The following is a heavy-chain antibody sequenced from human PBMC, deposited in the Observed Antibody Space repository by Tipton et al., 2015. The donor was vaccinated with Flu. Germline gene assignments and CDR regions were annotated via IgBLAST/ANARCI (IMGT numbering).Heavy chain of an antibody. Sequence: SLRLSCAASGFAFGSYAMSWVCQAPGKGLEWGSIISGSGGSTYYADSVKGRFTISRDNSKNTLFLQMNSLRAEDTAVYYCAKDKSLDGGNSDGYFPHWGLGTLVTVSS. V-gene: IGHV3-23*01. J-gene: IGHJ1*01. CDR2: ISGSGGST. D-gene: IGHD4-23*01. CDR3: AKDKSLDGGNSDGYFPH. CDR1: GFAFGSYA.